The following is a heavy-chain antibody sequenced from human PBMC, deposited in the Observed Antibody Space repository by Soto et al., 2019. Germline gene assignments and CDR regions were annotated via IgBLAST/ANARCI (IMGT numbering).Heavy chain of an antibody. CDR2: LSWDGGST. CDR3: AKDFNDRGTTGPDY. D-gene: IGHD3-22*01. V-gene: IGHV3-43*01. Sequence: EVQLVESGGVVVQPGGSLRLSCAASGFTFDDYTMHWVRQAPGKGLDWVSLLSWDGGSTYYADSVKGRFTISRDNSKTTLYLQRNSLRTEDTALYYCAKDFNDRGTTGPDYWGQGTLVTVSS. J-gene: IGHJ4*02. CDR1: GFTFDDYT.